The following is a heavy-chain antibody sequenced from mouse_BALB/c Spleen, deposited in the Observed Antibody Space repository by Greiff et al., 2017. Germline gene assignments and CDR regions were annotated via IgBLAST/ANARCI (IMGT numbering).Heavy chain of an antibody. D-gene: IGHD1-1*01. Sequence: VKLMESGPELVKPGALVKISCKASGYTFTSYDINWVKQRPGQGLEWIGWIYPGDGSTKYNEKFKGKATLTADKSSSTAYMQLSSLTSENSAVYFCARSGYYGSSHWYFDVWGAGTTVTVSS. J-gene: IGHJ1*01. V-gene: IGHV1S56*01. CDR2: IYPGDGST. CDR1: GYTFTSYD. CDR3: ARSGYYGSSHWYFDV.